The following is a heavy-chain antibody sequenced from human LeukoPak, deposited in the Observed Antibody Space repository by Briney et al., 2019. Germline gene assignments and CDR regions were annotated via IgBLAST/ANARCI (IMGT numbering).Heavy chain of an antibody. CDR1: GASISDAAYY. J-gene: IGHJ6*01. V-gene: IGHV4-30-4*01. Sequence: SETLSLTCTVSGASISDAAYYWSWIRQHPGEGLEWIGYIYYSGSTSYNPSLKSRVTISVDTSKNQFSLKLSSVTAADTAVYHCARGEYHYGSGSYVFPIMDVWGQGTTVTVSS. CDR3: ARGEYHYGSGSYVFPIMDV. D-gene: IGHD3-10*01. CDR2: IYYSGST.